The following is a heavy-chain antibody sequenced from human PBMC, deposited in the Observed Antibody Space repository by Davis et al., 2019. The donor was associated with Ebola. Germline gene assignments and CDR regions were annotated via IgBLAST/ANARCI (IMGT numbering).Heavy chain of an antibody. CDR2: INPNSGGT. D-gene: IGHD3-3*01. J-gene: IGHJ4*02. Sequence: ASVKVSCKASGYTFTGYYIHWVRQAPGQGPEWKGWINPNSGGTNYAQKFQGRVTMTRDTSITTAYMELNRLKSDDTALYYCARGVSDFWSGYYGPPTAYWGQGTLVTVSS. CDR1: GYTFTGYY. V-gene: IGHV1-2*02. CDR3: ARGVSDFWSGYYGPPTAY.